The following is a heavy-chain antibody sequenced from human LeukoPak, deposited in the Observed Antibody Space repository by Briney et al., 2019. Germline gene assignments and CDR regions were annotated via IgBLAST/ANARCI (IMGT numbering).Heavy chain of an antibody. CDR3: ARDLGVDGSGNAGIDY. Sequence: ASVKVSCKASGYTFTSYYMHWVRQAPGQGLEWMGIINPSGGSTSYAQKFQGRVTMTRDMSTSTVYMELSSLRSEDTAVYYCARDLGVDGSGNAGIDYWGQGTLVTVSS. J-gene: IGHJ4*02. V-gene: IGHV1-46*01. D-gene: IGHD3-10*01. CDR1: GYTFTSYY. CDR2: INPSGGST.